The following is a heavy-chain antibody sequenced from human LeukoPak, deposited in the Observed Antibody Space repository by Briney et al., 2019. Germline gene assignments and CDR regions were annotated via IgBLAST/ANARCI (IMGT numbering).Heavy chain of an antibody. Sequence: GASVKVSCKASGGTFSSYAISWVRQAPGQGLEWMGGIIPIFGTANYAQKFQGRVTITADKSTSTAYMELSSLRSEDTAVYYCARAYYYDSSGSHNWFDPWGQGTLVTVSS. CDR1: GGTFSSYA. CDR3: ARAYYYDSSGSHNWFDP. V-gene: IGHV1-69*06. CDR2: IIPIFGTA. J-gene: IGHJ5*02. D-gene: IGHD3-22*01.